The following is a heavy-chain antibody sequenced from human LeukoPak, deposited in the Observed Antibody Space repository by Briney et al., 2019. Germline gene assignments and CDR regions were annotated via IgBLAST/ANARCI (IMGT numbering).Heavy chain of an antibody. CDR1: GYSISSGYF. D-gene: IGHD3-10*01. Sequence: SETLSLTCTVSGYSISSGYFWGWIRQPPGKGLEWIGSISHSGSIYYNPSLKSRVTLLVDTSRNQFSLKLSSVTAADTAVYYCAREGDYSGSGSPNYWGQGTLVTVSS. V-gene: IGHV4-38-2*02. CDR2: ISHSGSI. CDR3: AREGDYSGSGSPNY. J-gene: IGHJ4*02.